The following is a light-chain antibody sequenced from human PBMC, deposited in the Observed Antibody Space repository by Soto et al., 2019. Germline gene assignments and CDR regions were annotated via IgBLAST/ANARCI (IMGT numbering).Light chain of an antibody. J-gene: IGKJ4*01. CDR1: QSIGNN. V-gene: IGKV3-15*01. CDR2: YAS. Sequence: EIVMTQSPGTLSVSPGERATLSCRASQSIGNNLAWYQQKPGQAPRLLIYYASTRATGVPARFRGSGSGTEFTLTITSLQSEDFAVYYCQQFNNWPPRTFGGGTKVDIK. CDR3: QQFNNWPPRT.